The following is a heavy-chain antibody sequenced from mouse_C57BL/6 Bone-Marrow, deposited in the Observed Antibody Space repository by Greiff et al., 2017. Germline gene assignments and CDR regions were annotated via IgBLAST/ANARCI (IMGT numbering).Heavy chain of an antibody. D-gene: IGHD1-1*01. J-gene: IGHJ4*01. V-gene: IGHV1-18*01. Sequence: VQLQQSGPELVKPGASVKIPCKASGYTFTDYNMAWVKQSHGKSLEWIGDINPNNGGTIYNQKFKGKATLTVDKSSSTAYMELRSLTSEDTAVYDCARGYRSNPYYYAMDYWGQGTSVTVSS. CDR3: ARGYRSNPYYYAMDY. CDR1: GYTFTDYN. CDR2: INPNNGGT.